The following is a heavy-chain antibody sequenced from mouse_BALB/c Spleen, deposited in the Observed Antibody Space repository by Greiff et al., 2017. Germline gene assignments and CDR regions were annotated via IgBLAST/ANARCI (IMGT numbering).Heavy chain of an antibody. CDR2: INPYNDGT. CDR1: GYTFTSYV. D-gene: IGHD2-10*02. Sequence: VQLQQSGPELVKPGASVKMSCKASGYTFTSYVMHWVKQKPGQGLEWIGYINPYNDGTKYNEKFKGKATLTSDKSSSTAYMEPSSLTSKDSAVYDCAGGYGNYSPDVWGAGTTVTVSS. V-gene: IGHV1-14*01. J-gene: IGHJ1*01. CDR3: AGGYGNYSPDV.